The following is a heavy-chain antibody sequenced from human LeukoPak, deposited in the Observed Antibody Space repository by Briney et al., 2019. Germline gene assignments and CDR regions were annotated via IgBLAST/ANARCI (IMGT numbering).Heavy chain of an antibody. V-gene: IGHV4-59*01. Sequence: SETLSLTCSVSGDSISIYYWNWIRQPPGKGLEWIGYIDHTGSTNYNPSLNRRVTISRDTSTNHFSLKLSSVTAADTDVYFCARGRVSSSSWQSVYYYYLYMDVWGKGSTVTVSS. D-gene: IGHD6-13*01. J-gene: IGHJ6*03. CDR1: GDSISIYY. CDR3: ARGRVSSSSWQSVYYYYLYMDV. CDR2: IDHTGST.